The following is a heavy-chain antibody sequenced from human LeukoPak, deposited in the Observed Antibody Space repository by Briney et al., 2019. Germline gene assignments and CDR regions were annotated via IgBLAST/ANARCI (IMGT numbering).Heavy chain of an antibody. CDR3: ARDWGMVRGVPPFDY. Sequence: PSETLSLTCAVYGGSFSGYYWGWIRQPPGKGLEWIGSIYQSGNTYYNPSLKSRVTVSVDTSKNQFSLKVRSVTAAGTAVYYCARDWGMVRGVPPFDYWGQGTLVTVSS. CDR2: IYQSGNT. V-gene: IGHV4-38-2*02. J-gene: IGHJ4*02. D-gene: IGHD3-10*01. CDR1: GGSFSGYY.